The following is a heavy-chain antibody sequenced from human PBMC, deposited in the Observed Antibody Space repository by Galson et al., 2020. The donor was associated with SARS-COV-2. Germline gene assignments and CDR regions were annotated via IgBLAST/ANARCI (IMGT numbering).Heavy chain of an antibody. J-gene: IGHJ4*02. D-gene: IGHD6-13*01. CDR3: AGWYSRF. CDR1: GFTFSTSY. Sequence: GGSLRLSCAASGFTFSTSYMRWVRQAPGKGLEWLSYIGGSSDVIKYADSVKGRFTISRDNAKNLLYLQMNSLRDEDTAVYYCAGWYSRFWGQGTLGTVSS. V-gene: IGHV3-48*02. CDR2: IGGSSDVI.